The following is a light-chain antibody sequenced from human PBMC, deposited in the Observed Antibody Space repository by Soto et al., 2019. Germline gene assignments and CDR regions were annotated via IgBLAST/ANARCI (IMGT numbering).Light chain of an antibody. CDR3: CSYAGSSTRYG. CDR1: SSDVGSYNL. CDR2: EVS. J-gene: IGLJ1*01. Sequence: QSVLTQPASVSGSPGQSITISCTGTSSDVGSYNLVSWYQQHPGKAPKLMIYEVSKRPSGVSNRFSGSKSGNTASLTISGLQAEDEADYYCCSYAGSSTRYGVGTGTKVTVL. V-gene: IGLV2-23*02.